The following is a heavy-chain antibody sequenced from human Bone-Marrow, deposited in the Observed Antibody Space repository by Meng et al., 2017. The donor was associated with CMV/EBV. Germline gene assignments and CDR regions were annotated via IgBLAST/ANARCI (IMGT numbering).Heavy chain of an antibody. CDR2: INPNSGGT. D-gene: IGHD6-6*01. Sequence: ASVKVSCKASGYTFTGYHMHWVRQAPGQGLEWMGWINPNSGGTNYAQKFQGRVTMTRDTSISTAYMELSRLRSDDTAVYYCARTRVEYSSSSSSNYYYYGMDVWGQGTTVTVSS. J-gene: IGHJ6*02. CDR3: ARTRVEYSSSSSSNYYYYGMDV. CDR1: GYTFTGYH. V-gene: IGHV1-2*02.